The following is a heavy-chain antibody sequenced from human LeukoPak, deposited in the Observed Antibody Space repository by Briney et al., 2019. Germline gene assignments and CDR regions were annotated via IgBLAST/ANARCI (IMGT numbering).Heavy chain of an antibody. CDR3: ARSYGDHTFSIDY. Sequence: SVKVSCKASGGTFSSYAISWVRQAPGQGLEWMGGIILIFGTANYAQKFQGRVTITADESTSTAYMELSSLRPEDTAVYYCARSYGDHTFSIDYWGQGTLVTVSS. CDR1: GGTFSSYA. CDR2: IILIFGTA. D-gene: IGHD4-17*01. V-gene: IGHV1-69*13. J-gene: IGHJ4*02.